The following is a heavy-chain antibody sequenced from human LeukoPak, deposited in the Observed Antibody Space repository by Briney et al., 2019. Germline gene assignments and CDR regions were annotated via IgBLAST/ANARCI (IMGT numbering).Heavy chain of an antibody. D-gene: IGHD3-22*01. CDR3: ARHGNYYDSSGYNYYFDY. CDR2: IYYSGSA. J-gene: IGHJ4*02. V-gene: IGHV4-59*08. Sequence: TSETLSLTCTVSGVSISSYYWSWIRQPPGKGLEWIGNIYYSGSAKYNPSLKSRVTISVDTSKNHFSLKLSSVTAADTAVYYCARHGNYYDSSGYNYYFDYWGQGTLGTVSS. CDR1: GVSISSYY.